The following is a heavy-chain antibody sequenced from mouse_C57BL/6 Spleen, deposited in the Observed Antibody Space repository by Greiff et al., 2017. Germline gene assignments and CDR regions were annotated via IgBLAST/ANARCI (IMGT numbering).Heavy chain of an antibody. CDR2: INPSNGGT. J-gene: IGHJ3*01. CDR3: ARGRLPWFAY. Sequence: QVQLQQPGTELVKPGASVKLSCKASGYTFTSYWMHWVKQRPGQGLEWIGNINPSNGGTNYNEKFKSKATLTVDKSSSTADMQLSSLTAEDSAAHDCARGRLPWFAYWGQGTLVTVSA. D-gene: IGHD2-2*01. CDR1: GYTFTSYW. V-gene: IGHV1-53*01.